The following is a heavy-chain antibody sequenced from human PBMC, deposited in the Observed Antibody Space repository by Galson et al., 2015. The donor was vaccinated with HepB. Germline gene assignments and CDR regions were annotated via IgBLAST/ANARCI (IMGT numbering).Heavy chain of an antibody. V-gene: IGHV3-30*04. J-gene: IGHJ4*02. CDR2: ISYDGSNK. D-gene: IGHD3-10*01. CDR3: ARAVAMVRELDY. Sequence: LRLSCAASGFTFSSSYMHWVRQAPGKGLDWVAVISYDGSNKYYADSVRGRFTISRDNSRNTLFLQMNSLRAEDTAVYYCARAVAMVRELDYWGQGTLVTVSS. CDR1: GFTFSSSY.